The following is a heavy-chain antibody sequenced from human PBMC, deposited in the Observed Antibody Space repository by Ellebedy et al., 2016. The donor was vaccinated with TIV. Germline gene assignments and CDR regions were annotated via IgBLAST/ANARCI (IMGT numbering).Heavy chain of an antibody. CDR2: ISWNSGTI. CDR3: SKGPTSMIMRGWFDP. Sequence: SLKISCAASGFTFDDYAMHWVRQAPGKGLEWVSGISWNSGTIDYADSVKGRFTISRHNAKNCLYLQMNSLRAEDTALYYCSKGPTSMIMRGWFDPWGQGTLVTVSS. CDR1: GFTFDDYA. J-gene: IGHJ5*02. V-gene: IGHV3-9*01. D-gene: IGHD5-18*01.